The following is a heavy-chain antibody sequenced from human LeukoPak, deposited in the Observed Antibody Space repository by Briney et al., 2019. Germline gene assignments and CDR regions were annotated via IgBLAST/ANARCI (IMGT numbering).Heavy chain of an antibody. CDR2: IRYDGSNK. J-gene: IGHJ4*02. D-gene: IGHD4-17*01. Sequence: GGSLRLSCAASGFTFSSYGMHWVRQAPGKGLEWVAFIRYDGSNKYYADSVKGRFTISRDNSKNTLYLQMNSLRAEDTAVYYCAKGITVTYSYYFDYWGQGTLVTVSS. CDR1: GFTFSSYG. V-gene: IGHV3-30*02. CDR3: AKGITVTYSYYFDY.